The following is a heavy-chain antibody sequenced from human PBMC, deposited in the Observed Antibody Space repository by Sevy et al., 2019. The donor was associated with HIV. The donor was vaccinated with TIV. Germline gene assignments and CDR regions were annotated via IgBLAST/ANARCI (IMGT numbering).Heavy chain of an antibody. CDR3: AREVTLLWFREFPDAFDI. V-gene: IGHV1-18*01. D-gene: IGHD3-10*01. CDR2: ISAYNGNT. Sequence: ASVKVSCKASGYTFTSYGISWVRQAPGQGLEWMGWISAYNGNTNYAQKLQGRVTMTSDTSTSTAYMELRSLRSDDTAVYYCAREVTLLWFREFPDAFDIWGQGTMVTVSS. J-gene: IGHJ3*02. CDR1: GYTFTSYG.